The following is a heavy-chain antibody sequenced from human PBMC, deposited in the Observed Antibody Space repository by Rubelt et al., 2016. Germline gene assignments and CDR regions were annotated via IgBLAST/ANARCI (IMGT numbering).Heavy chain of an antibody. D-gene: IGHD6-13*01. V-gene: IGHV3-74*02. CDR1: GFTFTNFA. CDR2: IKTDGNIT. J-gene: IGHJ5*01. CDR3: ARLKQGVTAAGTFDS. Sequence: EVQLLESGGGLVQPGGSLRLSCAASGFTFTNFAMTWVRQAPGKGLEWVSRIKTDGNITTYADSVKGRFTISRDNAKNTLYLQMNSLRAEDTAIYYCARLKQGVTAAGTFDSWGQGTLVTVAS.